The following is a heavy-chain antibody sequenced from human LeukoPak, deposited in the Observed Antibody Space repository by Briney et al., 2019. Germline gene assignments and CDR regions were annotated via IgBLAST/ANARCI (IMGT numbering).Heavy chain of an antibody. V-gene: IGHV4-59*08. Sequence: SETLSLTCTVSGGSISSYYWSWIRQPPGKGLEWIGYIYYSGSTNYNPSLKSRVTISVDTSKNQFSLKLNSVTAADTAVYYCARGNTRGYSYGYDFDFWGQGTLVTVSS. D-gene: IGHD5-18*01. CDR2: IYYSGST. J-gene: IGHJ4*02. CDR3: ARGNTRGYSYGYDFDF. CDR1: GGSISSYY.